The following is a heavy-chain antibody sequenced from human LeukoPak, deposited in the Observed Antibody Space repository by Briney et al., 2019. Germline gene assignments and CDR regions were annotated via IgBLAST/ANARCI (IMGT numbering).Heavy chain of an antibody. Sequence: GGSLRLSCVASGFTFSGYAMNWVRQAPGKGLELEWVSSISSGGDKNYADSAMGRFTISRDNAKNSLFLQLNSLRAEDTAVYYCAKGYGSGNYYSDYWGQGTLVTVSS. V-gene: IGHV3-69-1*01. D-gene: IGHD3-10*01. CDR2: ISSGGDK. CDR1: GFTFSGYA. CDR3: AKGYGSGNYYSDY. J-gene: IGHJ4*02.